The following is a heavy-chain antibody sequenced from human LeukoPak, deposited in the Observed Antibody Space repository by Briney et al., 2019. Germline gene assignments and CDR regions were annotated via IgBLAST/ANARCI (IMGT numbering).Heavy chain of an antibody. CDR2: IRYDGSNK. CDR1: GFTFSSYG. Sequence: GGSLRLSCAASGFTFSSYGMHWVRQAPGKGLEWVAFIRYDGSNKYYADSVKGRFTISRDNSKNTLYLQMNSLRAEDTAVYCCARGASTRCDYWGQGTLATVSS. CDR3: ARGASTRCDY. J-gene: IGHJ4*02. V-gene: IGHV3-30*02.